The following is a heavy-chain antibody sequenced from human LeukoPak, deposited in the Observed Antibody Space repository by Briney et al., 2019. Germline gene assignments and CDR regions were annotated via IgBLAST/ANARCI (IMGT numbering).Heavy chain of an antibody. CDR1: GFTFSSYW. J-gene: IGHJ4*02. Sequence: GGSLRLSCAASGFTFSSYWMSWVRQAPGKGLEWVANIKQDGSETYYVDSVKGRFTISRDNAQNSLYLQMTSLRVEDVAIYYCVRWGFFRYSGTSGDYWGQGSQVTVSS. D-gene: IGHD1-26*01. CDR3: VRWGFFRYSGTSGDY. CDR2: IKQDGSET. V-gene: IGHV3-7*01.